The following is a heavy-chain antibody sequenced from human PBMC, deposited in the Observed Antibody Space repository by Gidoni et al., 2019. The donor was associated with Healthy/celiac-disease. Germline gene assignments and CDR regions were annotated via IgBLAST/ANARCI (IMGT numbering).Heavy chain of an antibody. CDR3: ARGHSSFPPYYYYYMDV. CDR2: IYYSGST. Sequence: QVQLQESGPGLVKPSETLSLTCTVSGGSISSYYWSWIRQPPGKGLEWIGYIYYSGSTNYNPSLKSRVTISVDTSKNQFSLKLSSVTAADTAVYYCARGHSSFPPYYYYYMDVWGKGTTVTVSS. V-gene: IGHV4-59*01. J-gene: IGHJ6*03. D-gene: IGHD6-6*01. CDR1: GGSISSYY.